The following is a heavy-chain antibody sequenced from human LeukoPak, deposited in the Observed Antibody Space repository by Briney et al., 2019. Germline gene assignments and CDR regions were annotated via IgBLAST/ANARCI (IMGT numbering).Heavy chain of an antibody. Sequence: GGSLRLSCAASGCTFSSYSMNWIRQAPGKGLEWVSGISERGGSTNYADSVKGRFIISRDTSKNTVYLQMNSLRVEDTAVYFCAKRGIVIRAVIIIGFHKEAYYFYYWGPGILVSV. J-gene: IGHJ4*02. CDR2: ISERGGST. V-gene: IGHV3-23*01. CDR3: AKRGIVIRAVIIIGFHKEAYYFYY. CDR1: GCTFSSYS. D-gene: IGHD3-10*01.